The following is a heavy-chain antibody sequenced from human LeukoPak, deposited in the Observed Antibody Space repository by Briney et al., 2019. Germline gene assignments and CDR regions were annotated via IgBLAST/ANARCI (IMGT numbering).Heavy chain of an antibody. J-gene: IGHJ4*02. CDR3: ARDRIAVAGPFDY. D-gene: IGHD6-19*01. CDR1: GGTFSIYS. CDR2: IIPILGIA. Sequence: SVKVSCKASGGTFSIYSISGVRQAPGQGLEWMGRIIPILGIANYAQKFQGRVTITADKSTSTAYMELSSLRSEDTAVYYCARDRIAVAGPFDYWGQGTLVTVSS. V-gene: IGHV1-69*10.